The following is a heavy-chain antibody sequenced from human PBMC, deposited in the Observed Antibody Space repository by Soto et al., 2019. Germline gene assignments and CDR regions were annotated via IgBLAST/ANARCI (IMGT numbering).Heavy chain of an antibody. CDR3: ARGIQPPTLSPWDV. CDR1: CVPIDQYY. V-gene: IGHV4-59*01. Sequence: PSAPLSLTNHVSCVPIDQYYWTCIRQSPGRGLEWIGYILHRLGTNYNPSLKSRVTISAYVSESLVSLTMTSVTDADTAHYYCARGIQPPTLSPWDVWGPGTSVTVS. D-gene: IGHD1-1*01. CDR2: ILHRLGT. J-gene: IGHJ6*01.